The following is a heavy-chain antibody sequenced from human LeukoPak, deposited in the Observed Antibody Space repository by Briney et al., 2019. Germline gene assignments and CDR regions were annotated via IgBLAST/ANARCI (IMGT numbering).Heavy chain of an antibody. J-gene: IGHJ4*02. CDR3: AKSKVGATTLPIDF. V-gene: IGHV1-8*01. CDR2: MNPNSGNT. Sequence: GASVKVSCKASGYTLTNYDINWVRPATGQGLEWMGWMNPNSGNTAYAQEFQGRITMTRDTSISTAYMELSGLTSEDTAIYYCAKSKVGATTLPIDFWGPGTLVTVSS. D-gene: IGHD1-26*01. CDR1: GYTLTNYD.